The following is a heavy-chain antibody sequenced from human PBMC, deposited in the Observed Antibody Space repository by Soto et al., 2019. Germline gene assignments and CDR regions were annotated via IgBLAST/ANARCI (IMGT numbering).Heavy chain of an antibody. D-gene: IGHD3-10*01. CDR3: ARGVYGSGNYYTGPSAFDI. V-gene: IGHV1-69*06. CDR1: GGTLSDHG. J-gene: IGHJ3*02. CDR2: TIPVFNTA. Sequence: QVQLEQSGAEVKKPGSSVKVSCKASGGTLSDHGVAWLRQAPGQGLEWMGGTIPVFNTAKYAQKFQGRVTVTADKFTNIAYMALSSLRSDDTAFDFCARGVYGSGNYYTGPSAFDIWGQGTMVIVSS.